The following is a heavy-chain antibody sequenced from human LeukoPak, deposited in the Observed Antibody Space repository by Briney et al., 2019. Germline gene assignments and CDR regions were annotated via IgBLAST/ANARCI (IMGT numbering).Heavy chain of an antibody. CDR1: GGSIGFYY. CDR2: VYYNGSS. J-gene: IGHJ6*02. CDR3: ARADCSTTSCPMDV. Sequence: SETLSLTCTVSGGSIGFYYWNWIRQPPGKGLEWIGCVYYNGSSNYNPSLKSRVTISVDTSKIQFSLRLTSVTAADTAVYYCARADCSTTSCPMDVWGQGTTVTVSS. D-gene: IGHD2-2*01. V-gene: IGHV4-59*01.